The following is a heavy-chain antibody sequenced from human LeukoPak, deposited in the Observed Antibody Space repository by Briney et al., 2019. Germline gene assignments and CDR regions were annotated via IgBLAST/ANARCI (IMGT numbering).Heavy chain of an antibody. V-gene: IGHV4-34*01. CDR3: ARTVVPAAPDDY. CDR1: GGSFSGYY. D-gene: IGHD2-2*01. Sequence: SETLSLTCAVYGGSFSGYYWSWIRQPPGKGLEWIGEINHRGSTNYNPSLKSRVTISVDTSKNQFSLKLSSVTAADTAVYCCARTVVPAAPDDYWGQGTLVTVSS. CDR2: INHRGST. J-gene: IGHJ4*02.